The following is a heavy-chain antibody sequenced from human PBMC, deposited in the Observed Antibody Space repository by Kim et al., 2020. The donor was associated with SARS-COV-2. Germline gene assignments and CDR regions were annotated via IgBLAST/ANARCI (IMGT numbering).Heavy chain of an antibody. CDR1: GFIFSSYA. CDR3: AKDLLASYATLAGGLYFYYGMDL. CDR2: ISNNGGDT. V-gene: IGHV3-23*01. Sequence: GGSLRLSCAASGFIFSSYAMNWVRQAPGKGLEWVSGISNNGGDTEHADSVKGRFTISRDNSKNMVYLQMNSLRVEDTAIYFCAKDLLASYATLAGGLYFYYGMDLWGQGTTVTVSS. J-gene: IGHJ6*02. D-gene: IGHD3-9*01.